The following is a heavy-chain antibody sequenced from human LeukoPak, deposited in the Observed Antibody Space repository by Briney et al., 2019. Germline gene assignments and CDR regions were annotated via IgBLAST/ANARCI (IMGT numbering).Heavy chain of an antibody. J-gene: IGHJ4*02. CDR3: ARHELGDTSPFDC. Sequence: SVKVSCKTSGYTSTRYYMHGVRQAPGQGLKWMGISNPSRDSTTYPQKFQRSVTMTRDTSPRTVYMDLSSLRSVDTAVYCSARHELGDTSPFDCWGQATLLTVSS. CDR1: GYTSTRYY. CDR2: SNPSRDST. V-gene: IGHV1-46*01. D-gene: IGHD2-21*01.